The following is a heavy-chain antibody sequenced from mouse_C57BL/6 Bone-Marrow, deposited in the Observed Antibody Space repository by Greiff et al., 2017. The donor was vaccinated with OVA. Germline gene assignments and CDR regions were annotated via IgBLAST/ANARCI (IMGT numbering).Heavy chain of an antibody. CDR2: IDPENGDT. D-gene: IGHD1-1*01. CDR3: TTFYGGSPFYFDY. Sequence: VQLQQSGAELVRPGASVKLSCTASGFNIKDDYMHWVKQRPEQGLEWIGWIDPENGDTEYASKFQGKATITADTSSNTAYLQLSSLTSEDTAVYYCTTFYGGSPFYFDYWGQGTTLTVSS. J-gene: IGHJ2*01. V-gene: IGHV14-4*01. CDR1: GFNIKDDY.